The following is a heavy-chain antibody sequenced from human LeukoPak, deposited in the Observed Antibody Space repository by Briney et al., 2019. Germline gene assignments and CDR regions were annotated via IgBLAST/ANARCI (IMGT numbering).Heavy chain of an antibody. D-gene: IGHD3-22*01. V-gene: IGHV4-39*01. J-gene: IGHJ4*02. Sequence: SETLSLTCTVSGGSISSSSYYWGWIRQPPGKGLEWIGSIYYSGSTYYNPSLKSRVTISVDTSKNQFSLKLSSVTAADTAVYYCARPIGGYDDSSVGYWGQGTLVTVSS. CDR1: GGSISSSSYY. CDR2: IYYSGST. CDR3: ARPIGGYDDSSVGY.